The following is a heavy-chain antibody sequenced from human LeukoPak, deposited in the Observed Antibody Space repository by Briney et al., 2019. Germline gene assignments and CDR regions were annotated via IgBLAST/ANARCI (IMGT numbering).Heavy chain of an antibody. V-gene: IGHV4-61*01. CDR3: AREINYSSYMDV. Sequence: SETLSLTCAVSGFSISSGYYWSWIRQPPGKGLEWIGYIYYSGSTNYNPSLKSRVTISVDTSKNQFSLKLSSVTAADTAVYYCAREINYSSYMDVWGKGTTVTVSS. CDR2: IYYSGST. CDR1: GFSISSGYY. J-gene: IGHJ6*03.